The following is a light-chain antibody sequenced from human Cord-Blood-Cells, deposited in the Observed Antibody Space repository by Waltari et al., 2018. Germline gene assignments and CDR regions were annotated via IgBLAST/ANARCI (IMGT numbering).Light chain of an antibody. CDR1: PSVLYSSNNKNY. V-gene: IGKV4-1*01. CDR3: QQYYSTPWT. CDR2: WAS. J-gene: IGKJ1*01. Sequence: DIVMTQSPDSLAVSLGERATINCKSSPSVLYSSNNKNYLAGYQQKPGQPPKLLIYWASTRESGVPDRFSGSGSGTDFTLTISSLQAEDVAVYYCQQYYSTPWTFGQGTKVEIK.